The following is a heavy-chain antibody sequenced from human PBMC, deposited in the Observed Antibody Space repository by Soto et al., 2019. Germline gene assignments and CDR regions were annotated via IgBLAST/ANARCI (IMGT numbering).Heavy chain of an antibody. Sequence: QVQLVESGGGVVQPGRSLRLSCAASGFTFGRYVIHWVRQAPGKGLEWVAAMSYDGGSQYYTDSVKGRFTISRDNSENTLYLQMSSLRPEDTATYYCARVLVEVTINSAFDFWGQGTIVTVSS. CDR3: ARVLVEVTINSAFDF. J-gene: IGHJ3*01. CDR1: GFTFGRYV. D-gene: IGHD2-15*01. V-gene: IGHV3-30-3*01. CDR2: MSYDGGSQ.